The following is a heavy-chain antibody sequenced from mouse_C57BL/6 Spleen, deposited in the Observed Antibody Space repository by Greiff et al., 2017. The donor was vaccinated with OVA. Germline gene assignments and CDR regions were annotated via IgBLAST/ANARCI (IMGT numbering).Heavy chain of an antibody. J-gene: IGHJ2*01. CDR1: GYTFTSYW. V-gene: IGHV1-55*01. Sequence: QVQLQQPGAELVKPGASVKMSCKASGYTFTSYWITWVKQRPGQGLEWIGDIYPGSGSTNYNEKFKSKATLTVDTSSSTAYMQLSSLTSEDAAVYYCARGSYSNFVDYWGQGTTLTVSS. CDR3: ARGSYSNFVDY. CDR2: IYPGSGST. D-gene: IGHD2-5*01.